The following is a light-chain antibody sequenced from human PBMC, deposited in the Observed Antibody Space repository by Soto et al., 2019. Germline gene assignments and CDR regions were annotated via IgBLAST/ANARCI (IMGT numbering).Light chain of an antibody. V-gene: IGKV1-39*01. Sequence: DIQMTQSPSSLSASVGDRVTITCRASQSIRTYLNWYQQTPGKAPKFLIYAASTLQGGVPSRFSGXGXGTDFTLTISSXQXXXXXXXXXXQTYSNPRTFGQGTKVEIK. CDR3: XQTYSNPRT. J-gene: IGKJ1*01. CDR1: QSIRTY. CDR2: AAS.